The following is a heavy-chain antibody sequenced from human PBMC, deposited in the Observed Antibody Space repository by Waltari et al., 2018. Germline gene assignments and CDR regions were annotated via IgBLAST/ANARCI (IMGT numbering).Heavy chain of an antibody. CDR1: GGSVCSSNW. CDR3: ARVTRYKWLGAYYFDY. J-gene: IGHJ4*02. Sequence: QVQLQESGPGLVKPSGTLSLTCAVSGGSVCSSNWLLWVRQPPGKGLEWIGEIYHSGRTNYNPALKSRVTISVDKSKNQFSLKLSSVTAADTAVYYCARVTRYKWLGAYYFDYWGQGTLVTVSS. V-gene: IGHV4-4*02. D-gene: IGHD6-19*01. CDR2: IYHSGRT.